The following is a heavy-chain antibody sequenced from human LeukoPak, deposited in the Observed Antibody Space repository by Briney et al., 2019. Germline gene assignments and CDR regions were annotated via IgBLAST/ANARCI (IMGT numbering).Heavy chain of an antibody. D-gene: IGHD3-16*01. J-gene: IGHJ4*01. CDR2: ISGSGHNT. CDR3: ARRGGYDYASHSVH. Sequence: GGSLRLSCAACGFTFSTFGVGWLRQAPGKGLEWVSAISGSGHNTYYTDSVKGRFTMSRDNSKNTLYLQMDSLRAEDTAVYYGARRGGYDYASHSVHSGPGTLVTVSS. V-gene: IGHV3-23*01. CDR1: GFTFSTFG.